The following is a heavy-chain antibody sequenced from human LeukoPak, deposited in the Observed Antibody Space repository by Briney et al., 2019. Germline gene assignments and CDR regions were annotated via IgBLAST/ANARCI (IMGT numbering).Heavy chain of an antibody. V-gene: IGHV4-34*01. Sequence: SETLSLTCAVYGGSFSNYYWGWIRQPPGKGLEWIGEIDPSGSTNYSPSLKSRVTISVDTSKNQFSLKLSSVAAADTAVYFCVRVGYRYVINDWSRTGLGAYPTKYYYHMDVWDKGATVTVSS. J-gene: IGHJ6*03. CDR2: IDPSGST. D-gene: IGHD5-18*01. CDR1: GGSFSNYY. CDR3: VRVGYRYVINDWSRTGLGAYPTKYYYHMDV.